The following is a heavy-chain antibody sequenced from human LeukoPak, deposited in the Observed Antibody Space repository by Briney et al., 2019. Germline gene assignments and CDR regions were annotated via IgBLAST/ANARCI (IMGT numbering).Heavy chain of an antibody. J-gene: IGHJ4*02. V-gene: IGHV4-39*01. CDR2: ISYSGST. Sequence: NSSETLSLTCSVSSGSISSSSYYWGWIRQPPGKGLEWIGSISYSGSTDYNPSLKSRVTISVDMSKNQFSLRLTSVTAADTAVYYCAGLPNDVPAAPFDYWGQGTLVTVSS. CDR3: AGLPNDVPAAPFDY. CDR1: SGSISSSSYY. D-gene: IGHD2-2*01.